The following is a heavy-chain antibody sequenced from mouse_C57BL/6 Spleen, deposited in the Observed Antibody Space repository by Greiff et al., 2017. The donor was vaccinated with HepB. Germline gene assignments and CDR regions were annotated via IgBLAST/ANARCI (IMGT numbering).Heavy chain of an antibody. CDR2: SRNKANDYTT. D-gene: IGHD1-1*01. Sequence: DVHLVESGGGLVQSGRSLRLSCATSGFTFSDFYMEWVRQAPGKGLEWIAASRNKANDYTTEYSASVKGRFIVSRDTSQSILYLQMNALRAEDTAIYYCARDGATEGYFDVWGTGTTVTVSS. V-gene: IGHV7-1*01. CDR3: ARDGATEGYFDV. CDR1: GFTFSDFY. J-gene: IGHJ1*03.